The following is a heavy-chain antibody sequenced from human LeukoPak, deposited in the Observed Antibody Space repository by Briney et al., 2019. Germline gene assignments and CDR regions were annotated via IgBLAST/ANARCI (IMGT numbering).Heavy chain of an antibody. J-gene: IGHJ4*02. CDR2: ISSSSSYI. Sequence: GGSLRLSCAASGFTFSSYSMNWVRQDPGKGLEWVSSISSSSSYIYYADSVKGRFTISRDNAKNSLYLQMNSLRAEDTAVYYCAREVDTAMVTPGYWGQGTLVTVSS. V-gene: IGHV3-21*01. D-gene: IGHD5-18*01. CDR1: GFTFSSYS. CDR3: AREVDTAMVTPGY.